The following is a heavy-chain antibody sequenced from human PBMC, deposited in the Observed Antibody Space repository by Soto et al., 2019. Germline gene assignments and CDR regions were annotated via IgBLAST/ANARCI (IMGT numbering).Heavy chain of an antibody. J-gene: IGHJ4*02. V-gene: IGHV1-18*01. Sequence: QVQLVQSGAEVKKPGASVKVSCKASGYTFTSYGWVRQAPGQGLEWMGWISGSNGNTNYAQKLQGRVTMTTDTSTSTAYMELRSLRSDDTTVYYCARVRAEPGSYYFDYWGQGTLVTVSS. CDR1: GYTFTSYG. CDR2: ISGSNGNT. CDR3: ARVRAEPGSYYFDY. D-gene: IGHD6-13*01.